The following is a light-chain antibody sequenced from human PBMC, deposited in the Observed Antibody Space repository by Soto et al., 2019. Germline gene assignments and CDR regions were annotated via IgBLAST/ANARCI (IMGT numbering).Light chain of an antibody. J-gene: IGLJ2*01. V-gene: IGLV2-14*01. Sequence: QSALTQPASVSGSPGQSITISCTGTSSDIGTYNSVSWYQQHAGKVPKLMIYDVTNRPSGVSDRFSGSKSGNTASLTISGLQAEDEADYYCTSYTTSSTLVFGGGTKRTVL. CDR2: DVT. CDR3: TSYTTSSTLV. CDR1: SSDIGTYNS.